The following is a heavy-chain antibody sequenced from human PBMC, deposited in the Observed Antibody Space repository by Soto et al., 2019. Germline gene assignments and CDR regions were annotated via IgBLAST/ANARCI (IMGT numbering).Heavy chain of an antibody. J-gene: IGHJ4*02. Sequence: EVQLLESGGGLVQPGGSLRLSCAASGFTFSSYAMSWVRQAPGKGLEWVSAISGSGGSTYYADSVKGRFTISRDNSKNTLYLQMNSLRAEDTDVYYCAKDLEILQWLSYCDYWGQGTLVTVSS. CDR3: AKDLEILQWLSYCDY. CDR2: ISGSGGST. D-gene: IGHD5-18*01. CDR1: GFTFSSYA. V-gene: IGHV3-23*01.